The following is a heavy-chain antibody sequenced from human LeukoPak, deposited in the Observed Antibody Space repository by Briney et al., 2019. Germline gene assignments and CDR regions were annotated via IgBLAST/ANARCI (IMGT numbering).Heavy chain of an antibody. CDR1: GYTFTGYY. D-gene: IGHD2-2*01. J-gene: IGHJ5*02. CDR3: ARAPVIVVVPAAIRGIYWFDP. V-gene: IGHV1-2*02. Sequence: ASVKVSCKASGYTFTGYYMHWVRQAPGQGLEWMGWINPNSGGTNYAQKFQGRVTMTRDTSISTAYMELSRLRSVDTAVYYCARAPVIVVVPAAIRGIYWFDPWGQGTLVTVSS. CDR2: INPNSGGT.